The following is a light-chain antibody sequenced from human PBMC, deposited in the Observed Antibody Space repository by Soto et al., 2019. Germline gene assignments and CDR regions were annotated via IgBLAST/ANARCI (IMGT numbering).Light chain of an antibody. Sequence: EIVLTQSPGTLSLSPGERATLSCRASQSVSSSYLAWYQQKPGQAHRLLIYGASSRATGIPDRFSGSGSGTDLTLTISRLEPEDFAVYYCQQYGSSPLTFGGGTKVEI. J-gene: IGKJ4*01. CDR2: GAS. CDR3: QQYGSSPLT. V-gene: IGKV3-20*01. CDR1: QSVSSSY.